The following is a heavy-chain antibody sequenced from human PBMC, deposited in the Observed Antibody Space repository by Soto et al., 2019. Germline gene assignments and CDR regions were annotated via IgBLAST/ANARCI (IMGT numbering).Heavy chain of an antibody. D-gene: IGHD3-16*02. CDR2: IRSKAYGGTT. Sequence: GGSLRLSCTASGFTFGDYAMSWFRQAPGKGLEWVGFIRSKAYGGTTEYAASVKGRFTISRDDSKSIAYLQMNSLKTEDTAVYYCTREIEGYDYIWGSYRTALDYWGQGTLVTVSS. J-gene: IGHJ4*02. V-gene: IGHV3-49*03. CDR3: TREIEGYDYIWGSYRTALDY. CDR1: GFTFGDYA.